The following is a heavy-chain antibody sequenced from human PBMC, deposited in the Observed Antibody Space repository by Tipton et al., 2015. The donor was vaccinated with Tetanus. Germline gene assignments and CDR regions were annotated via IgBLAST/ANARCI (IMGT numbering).Heavy chain of an antibody. CDR3: AKSRASSHYRGAFEI. D-gene: IGHD3-10*01. CDR2: ISGSGDST. J-gene: IGHJ3*02. V-gene: IGHV3-23*01. CDR1: GFTFSNYW. Sequence: SLRLSCAASGFTFSNYWMHWVRQAPGKGLEWVSGISGSGDSTYYADSVKGRFTISRDNSKLYLQMNSLRAEDRAVYYCAKSRASSHYRGAFEIWGQGTMVTVSS.